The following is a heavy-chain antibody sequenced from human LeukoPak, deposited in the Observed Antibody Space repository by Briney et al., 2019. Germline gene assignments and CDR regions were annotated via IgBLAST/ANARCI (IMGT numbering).Heavy chain of an antibody. D-gene: IGHD5-12*01. CDR1: GGSISTYY. CDR3: ARVYGSGYDFRGAFDI. Sequence: SETLSLTCTVSGGSISTYYWTWIRQPPGKGLEWFGYIYYSGSTNYNPSLKSRVTISLDTSKNQFSLKLSSVTAADSAVYYCARVYGSGYDFRGAFDIWGQGTMVTVSS. V-gene: IGHV4-59*01. CDR2: IYYSGST. J-gene: IGHJ3*02.